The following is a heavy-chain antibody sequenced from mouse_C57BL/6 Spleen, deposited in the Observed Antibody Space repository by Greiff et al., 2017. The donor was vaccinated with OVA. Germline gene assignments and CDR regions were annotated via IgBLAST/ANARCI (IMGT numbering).Heavy chain of an antibody. J-gene: IGHJ4*01. CDR3: ARERYYYGSSYYYAMDY. CDR1: GFTFSDYG. CDR2: ISSGSSTI. Sequence: DVQLVESGGGLVKPGGSLKLSCAASGFTFSDYGMHWVRQAPEQGLEWVAYISSGSSTIYYADTVKGRFTISRDNAKNTLFLQMTSLRSEDTAMYYCARERYYYGSSYYYAMDYWGQGTSVTVSS. D-gene: IGHD1-1*01. V-gene: IGHV5-17*01.